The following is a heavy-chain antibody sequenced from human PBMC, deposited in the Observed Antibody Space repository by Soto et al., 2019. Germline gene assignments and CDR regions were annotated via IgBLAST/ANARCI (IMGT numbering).Heavy chain of an antibody. CDR3: ARPYAHDILTPWVENNWFDP. CDR1: GGSISSSSYY. V-gene: IGHV4-39*01. D-gene: IGHD3-9*01. CDR2: IYYSGST. Sequence: QLQLQESGPGLVKPSETLSLTCTVSGGSISSSSYYWGWIRQPPGKGLEWIGSIYYSGSTYYNPSLKSRVTISVDTSKNQFSLKLSSVTAADTAVYYCARPYAHDILTPWVENNWFDPWGQGTLVTVSS. J-gene: IGHJ5*02.